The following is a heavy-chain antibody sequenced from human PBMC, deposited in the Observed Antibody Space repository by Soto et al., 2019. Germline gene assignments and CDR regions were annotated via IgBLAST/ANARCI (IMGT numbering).Heavy chain of an antibody. Sequence: GSLRLSCAASGFTFSSYAMRWVRQAPGKGLEWVSSISDSGGHTHYAGSVKGRFTVSRDNSKNTVYLQMNSLRAEDTAVYYCARDVAVVGHDAFDIWGQGTMVTVSS. D-gene: IGHD6-19*01. CDR2: ISDSGGHT. J-gene: IGHJ3*02. CDR1: GFTFSSYA. V-gene: IGHV3-23*01. CDR3: ARDVAVVGHDAFDI.